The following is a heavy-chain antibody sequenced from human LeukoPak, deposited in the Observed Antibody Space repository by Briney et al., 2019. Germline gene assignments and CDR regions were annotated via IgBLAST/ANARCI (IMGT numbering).Heavy chain of an antibody. V-gene: IGHV1-18*01. CDR3: ALATWIQLWSNFDY. Sequence: ASVKVSCKASGGTFSSYAISWVRQAPGQGLEWMGWISAYNGNTNYAQKLQGRVTMTTDTSTSTAYMELRSLRSDDTAVYYCALATWIQLWSNFDYWRQGTLVTVSS. CDR1: GGTFSSYA. D-gene: IGHD5-18*01. CDR2: ISAYNGNT. J-gene: IGHJ4*02.